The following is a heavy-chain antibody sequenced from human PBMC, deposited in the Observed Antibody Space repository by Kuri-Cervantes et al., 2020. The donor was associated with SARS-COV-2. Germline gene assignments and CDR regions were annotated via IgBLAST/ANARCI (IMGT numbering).Heavy chain of an antibody. V-gene: IGHV1-69*13. D-gene: IGHD1-1*01. CDR1: GYTFTSYA. Sequence: SVKVSCKASGYTFTSYAISWVRQAPGQGLEWMGGIIPIFGTANYAQKFQGRVTITADESTSTAYMELSSLRSEDTAVYYCASKRGIGTPFDYWGPGTLVTVSS. J-gene: IGHJ4*02. CDR2: IIPIFGTA. CDR3: ASKRGIGTPFDY.